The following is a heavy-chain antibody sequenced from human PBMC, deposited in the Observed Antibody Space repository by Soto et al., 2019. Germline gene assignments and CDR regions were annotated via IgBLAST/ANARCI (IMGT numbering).Heavy chain of an antibody. CDR3: ASEGAGTNALGY. D-gene: IGHD2-8*01. J-gene: IGHJ4*02. CDR2: ISAYNGHT. V-gene: IGHV1-18*01. Sequence: QVQLVQSGPEVKKPGASVKVSCKASGYTFTNYGFNWVRQAPGQGLEWMGWISAYNGHTKYSQIFQARVIMTTDTTTSTAYMELRSLTSDDTAVYYCASEGAGTNALGYWGQGTLVTVSS. CDR1: GYTFTNYG.